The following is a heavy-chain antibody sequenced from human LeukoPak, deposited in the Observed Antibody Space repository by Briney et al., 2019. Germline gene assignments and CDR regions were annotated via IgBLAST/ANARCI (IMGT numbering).Heavy chain of an antibody. CDR2: INPNSGGT. Sequence: ASVKVSCKASGYTFTGYYMHWVRQAPGQGLECMGCINPNSGGTNYAQKFQGRVTMTRDTSISTAYMELSRLRSDDTAVYYCARGPRVGATIGYYYGMDVWGQGTTVTVSS. CDR1: GYTFTGYY. CDR3: ARGPRVGATIGYYYGMDV. V-gene: IGHV1-2*02. J-gene: IGHJ6*02. D-gene: IGHD1-26*01.